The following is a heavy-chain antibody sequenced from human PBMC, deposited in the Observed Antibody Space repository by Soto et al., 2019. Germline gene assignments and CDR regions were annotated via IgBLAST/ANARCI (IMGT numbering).Heavy chain of an antibody. CDR1: GFTFTDAW. CDR3: IPRSPKGKWGRGP. J-gene: IGHJ5*02. Sequence: GGSLRLSCAASGFTFTDAWMSWVRQDPGKGLEWVGRIKSKTNGGTTDYAGPVKGRFTISRDDSQRTLYVQMNSLKTDDTAIYYCIPRSPKGKWGRGPWGQGTLVTVSS. CDR2: IKSKTNGGTT. D-gene: IGHD1-26*01. V-gene: IGHV3-15*05.